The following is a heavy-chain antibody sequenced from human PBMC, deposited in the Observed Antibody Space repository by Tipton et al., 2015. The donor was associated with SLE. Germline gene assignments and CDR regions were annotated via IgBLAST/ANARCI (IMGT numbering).Heavy chain of an antibody. CDR3: ARPRTIFGVAIGDWYFDL. CDR1: GGSISRMNW. Sequence: TLSLTCTVSGGSISRMNWWSWVRQPPGKGLEWIGEVYHSGSTHYNPSLKSRVTISVDTSKNQFSLKLRSVTAADTAVYYCARPRTIFGVAIGDWYFDLWGRGTLVTVSS. D-gene: IGHD3-3*01. V-gene: IGHV4-4*02. J-gene: IGHJ2*01. CDR2: VYHSGST.